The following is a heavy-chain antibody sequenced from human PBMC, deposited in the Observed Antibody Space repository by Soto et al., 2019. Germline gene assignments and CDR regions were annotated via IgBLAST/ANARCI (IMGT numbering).Heavy chain of an antibody. Sequence: EVQLVESGGGLVQPGGPRKLSFAASGFIFSGSAIHWVRQASGKGLEWVGRIRSRANNFATSSAASVKGRFTFSRDDSKNTAYLQMNTLKPEDTAVYYCARGQGAAIGDYYYHGMDVWGQGTTVTVSS. J-gene: IGHJ6*02. D-gene: IGHD2-2*02. CDR1: GFIFSGSA. V-gene: IGHV3-73*02. CDR2: IRSRANNFAT. CDR3: ARGQGAAIGDYYYHGMDV.